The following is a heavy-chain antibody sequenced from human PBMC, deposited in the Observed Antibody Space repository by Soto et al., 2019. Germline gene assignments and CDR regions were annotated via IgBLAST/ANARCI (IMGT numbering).Heavy chain of an antibody. V-gene: IGHV4-30-2*06. CDR2: ISHLETT. J-gene: IGHJ4*02. D-gene: IGHD2-15*01. CDR3: SSGGGYDSFAF. CDR1: GVTMSDRGYS. Sequence: TLSLTCSVSGVTMSDRGYSWSWIRQSAGKGLEGLGYISHLETTYYNRSFKSRRSLSRDRTRNQFSLSLSSMTAAAKAVYYCSSGGGYDSFAFWGQG.